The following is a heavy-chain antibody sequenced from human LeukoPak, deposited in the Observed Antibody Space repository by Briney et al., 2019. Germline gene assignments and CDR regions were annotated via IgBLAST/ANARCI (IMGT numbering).Heavy chain of an antibody. CDR3: AGDWGDFRSGWYSGYYYYGMDV. Sequence: GGSLRLSCAASGFTFSSYSMNWVRQAPGKGLEWVSYISSSSSTIYYADSVKGRFTISRDNAKNSLYLQMNSLRDEDTAVYYCAGDWGDFRSGWYSGYYYYGMDVWGQGTTVTVSS. CDR2: ISSSSSTI. V-gene: IGHV3-48*02. CDR1: GFTFSSYS. J-gene: IGHJ6*02. D-gene: IGHD6-19*01.